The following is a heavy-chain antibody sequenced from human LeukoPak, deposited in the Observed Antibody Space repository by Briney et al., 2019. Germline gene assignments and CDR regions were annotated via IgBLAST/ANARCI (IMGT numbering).Heavy chain of an antibody. J-gene: IGHJ4*02. D-gene: IGHD3-22*01. CDR1: GGSISSSNW. CDR2: IYHSGST. V-gene: IGHV4-4*02. Sequence: SGTLSLTCAVSGGSISSSNWWSWVRQPPGKGLEWIGEIYHSGSTNYNPSLKSRVTISVDKPKNQFSLKLSSVTAADTAVYYCARAAYDSNGFTANHDYWGQGTLVTVSS. CDR3: ARAAYDSNGFTANHDY.